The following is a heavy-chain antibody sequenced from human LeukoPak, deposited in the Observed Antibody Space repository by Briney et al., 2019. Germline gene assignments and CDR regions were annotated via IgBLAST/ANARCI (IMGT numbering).Heavy chain of an antibody. CDR3: ARDNDGYKDY. J-gene: IGHJ4*02. D-gene: IGHD5-24*01. V-gene: IGHV3-53*01. Sequence: GGSLRLSCAASGFTVSSNYMSWVRQAPGKGLEWVSIIYSDRTTNYADSVKGRFIISRDNSKNTLYLQMNSLRAEDTAVYYCARDNDGYKDYWGQGTLVTVSS. CDR2: IYSDRTT. CDR1: GFTVSSNY.